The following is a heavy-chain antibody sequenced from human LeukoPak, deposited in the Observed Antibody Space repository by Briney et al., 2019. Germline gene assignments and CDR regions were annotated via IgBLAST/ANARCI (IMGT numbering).Heavy chain of an antibody. CDR1: GFTFSSYW. J-gene: IGHJ4*02. CDR2: IKQDGSEK. CDR3: ARVQMATTVSMDY. D-gene: IGHD5-24*01. V-gene: IGHV3-7*01. Sequence: PGGSLRLSCAASGFTFSSYWMTWVRQAPGKGLEWVANIKQDGSEKYYVDSVKGRFTISRDNAKNSLYLQMNSLRAEDTAVYYCARVQMATTVSMDYWGQGTLVTVSS.